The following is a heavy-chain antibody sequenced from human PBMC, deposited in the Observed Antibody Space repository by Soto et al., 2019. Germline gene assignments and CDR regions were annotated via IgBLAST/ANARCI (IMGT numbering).Heavy chain of an antibody. V-gene: IGHV3-30-3*01. CDR2: ISYDGTTK. Sequence: QAQLVESGGGVVQPGRSLTLSCAASGFTFSSFAIHWVRQAPGKGLEWVAAISYDGTTKFYADSVKGRSTISRDNSKNTPYLQMHGLRGEDTAVYYCARRSCVDCFDWYFDLWGHGTLVTVSS. CDR1: GFTFSSFA. D-gene: IGHD2-21*02. J-gene: IGHJ2*01. CDR3: ARRSCVDCFDWYFDL.